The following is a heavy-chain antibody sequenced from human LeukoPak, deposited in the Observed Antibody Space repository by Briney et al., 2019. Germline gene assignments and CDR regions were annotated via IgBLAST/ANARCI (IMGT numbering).Heavy chain of an antibody. CDR1: GFIFDDYG. J-gene: IGHJ3*02. Sequence: GGSLRLSCAASGFIFDDYGMHWVRQVPGKGLEWVSSISNTGLTTYYIDSVKGRFTISRDSSKNTLNLQMDSLRTEDTAVYYCAKVRKGVGAFDIWGQGIMVTVSS. CDR3: AKVRKGVGAFDI. V-gene: IGHV3-23*01. D-gene: IGHD3-16*01. CDR2: ISNTGLTT.